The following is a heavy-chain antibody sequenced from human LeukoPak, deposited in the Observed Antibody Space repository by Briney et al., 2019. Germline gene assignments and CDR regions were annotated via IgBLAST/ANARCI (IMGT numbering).Heavy chain of an antibody. D-gene: IGHD3-22*01. CDR1: GGSISSDGYY. V-gene: IGHV4-31*01. CDR2: IYYSAST. J-gene: IGHJ4*02. CDR3: ARVRTYDSSGYYPQYYFDY. Sequence: SETLSLTCTVSGGSISSDGYYWSWIRRHPGNGLEWIGYIYYSASTYYNPSLQTQVTISLDTSTNQFSLKRSSVTAADTAVYYCARVRTYDSSGYYPQYYFDYWGQGTLVTVSS.